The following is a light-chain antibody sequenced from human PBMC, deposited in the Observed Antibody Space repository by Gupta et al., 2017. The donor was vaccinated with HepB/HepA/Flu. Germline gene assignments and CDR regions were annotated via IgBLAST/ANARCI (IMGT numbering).Light chain of an antibody. CDR2: DAS. V-gene: IGKV1-33*01. CDR3: QQYTNLPLT. CDR1: HGITSY. Sequence: DIQMPQSPSSLSASVGDRVTLTCRASHGITSYLNWYQQKPGKAPKLLIYDASNLVTGVPSRFSGSGSGTSFTLTIISLQPEDIATYYCQQYTNLPLTFGGGTKVEIK. J-gene: IGKJ4*01.